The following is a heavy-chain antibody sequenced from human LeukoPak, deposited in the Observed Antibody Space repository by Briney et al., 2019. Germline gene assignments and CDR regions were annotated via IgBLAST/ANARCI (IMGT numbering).Heavy chain of an antibody. Sequence: PGGSLRLSCAASGFTFSSYAMSWVRQAPGKGLEWVSAISGSGGSTYYADPVKGRFTISRDNSKNTLYLQMNSLRAEDTAVYYCANDGSGSYYNSPIDYYMDVWGKGTTVTISS. V-gene: IGHV3-23*01. D-gene: IGHD3-10*01. CDR2: ISGSGGST. J-gene: IGHJ6*03. CDR3: ANDGSGSYYNSPIDYYMDV. CDR1: GFTFSSYA.